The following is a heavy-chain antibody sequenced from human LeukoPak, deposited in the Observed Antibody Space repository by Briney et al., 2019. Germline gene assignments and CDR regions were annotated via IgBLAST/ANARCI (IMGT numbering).Heavy chain of an antibody. V-gene: IGHV4-4*07. CDR3: ARYRYSYGHDAFDI. CDR1: GFTFSSYA. CDR2: IYTSGST. J-gene: IGHJ3*02. D-gene: IGHD5-18*01. Sequence: PGGSLRLSCAASGFTFSSYAMSWIRQPAGKGLEWIGRIYTSGSTNYNPSLKSRVTMSVDTSKNQFSLKLSSVTAADTAVYYCARYRYSYGHDAFDIGGQGTMVTVSS.